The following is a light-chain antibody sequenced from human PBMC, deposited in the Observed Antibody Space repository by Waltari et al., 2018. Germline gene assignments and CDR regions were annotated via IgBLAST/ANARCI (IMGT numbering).Light chain of an antibody. V-gene: IGKV3-20*01. CDR3: QQYGSSPPT. CDR2: GRS. J-gene: IGKJ1*01. Sequence: EIVLTQSPGTLSLSPGERATLTCRASQSVSSSYLAWYQQKPGQAPRLLIYGRSSRATGIPDRFSGSGSGTDFTLTISRLEPEDFAVYYCQQYGSSPPTFGQGTKVEIK. CDR1: QSVSSSY.